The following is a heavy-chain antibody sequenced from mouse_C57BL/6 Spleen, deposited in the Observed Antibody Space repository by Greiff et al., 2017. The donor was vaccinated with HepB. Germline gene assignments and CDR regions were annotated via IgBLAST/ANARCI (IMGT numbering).Heavy chain of an antibody. CDR1: GYAFSSSW. Sequence: QVQLQQSGPELVKPGASVKISCKASGYAFSSSWMNWVKQRPGKGLEWIGRIYPGDGDTNYNGKFKGKATLTADKSSSTAYMQLSSLTSEDSAVYVCAYYYGSSSWYFDVWGTGTTVTVSS. CDR2: IYPGDGDT. J-gene: IGHJ1*03. D-gene: IGHD1-1*01. CDR3: AYYYGSSSWYFDV. V-gene: IGHV1-82*01.